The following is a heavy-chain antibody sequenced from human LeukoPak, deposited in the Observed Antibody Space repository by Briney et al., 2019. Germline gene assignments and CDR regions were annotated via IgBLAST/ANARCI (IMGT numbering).Heavy chain of an antibody. J-gene: IGHJ6*03. CDR2: IYYSGST. D-gene: IGHD5/OR15-5a*01. Sequence: SETLSLTCTVSGGSFIPYYWTWIRQPPGKGLEWIGYIYYSGSTTYNPSLRSRVTMSVDTPKTQFSLNLRSVTAADKAVYYCARGYFYDNSMDVWGTGTTVTVSS. CDR3: ARGYFYDNSMDV. CDR1: GGSFIPYY. V-gene: IGHV4-59*01.